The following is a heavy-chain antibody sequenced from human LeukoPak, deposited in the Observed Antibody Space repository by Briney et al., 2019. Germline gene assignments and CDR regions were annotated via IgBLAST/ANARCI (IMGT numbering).Heavy chain of an antibody. V-gene: IGHV3-7*01. J-gene: IGHJ4*02. Sequence: GGSLRLSCVASGSTFSSYWMTWVRQAPGKGLEWLANIKEDGSIQYYLDSVRGRFTISRDNAKTSVYLQLNSLRADDTAVYYCARDVWTGVAVSDYWGQGTLVTISS. CDR3: ARDVWTGVAVSDY. CDR2: IKEDGSIQ. D-gene: IGHD6-19*01. CDR1: GSTFSSYW.